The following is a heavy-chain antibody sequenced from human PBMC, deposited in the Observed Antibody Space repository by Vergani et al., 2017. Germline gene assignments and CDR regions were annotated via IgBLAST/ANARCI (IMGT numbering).Heavy chain of an antibody. Sequence: QVQLQESGPGLVKPSQTLSLTCTVSGGSISSYYWSWIRQPPGKGLEWIGYIYYSGSTNYNPSLKSRVTISVDTSKNQFSLKLSSVTAADTAVYYCARGARGYYGMDVWGQGTTVTVSS. CDR2: IYYSGST. J-gene: IGHJ6*02. V-gene: IGHV4-59*12. CDR1: GGSISSYY. CDR3: ARGARGYYGMDV.